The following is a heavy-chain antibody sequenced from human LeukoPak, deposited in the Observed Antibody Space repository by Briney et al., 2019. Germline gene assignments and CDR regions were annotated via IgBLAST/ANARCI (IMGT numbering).Heavy chain of an antibody. V-gene: IGHV3-64*01. CDR2: ISSNGGST. CDR3: ASGAAAGYYYYYGMDV. D-gene: IGHD6-13*01. J-gene: IGHJ6*02. CDR1: GFTFSSFA. Sequence: PGGSLRLSCAASGFTFSSFAMHWVRQAPGKGLEYVSAISSNGGSTYYANSVKGRFTISRDNSKNTLYLQMGSLRAEDMAVYYCASGAAAGYYYYYGMDVWGQGTTVTVSS.